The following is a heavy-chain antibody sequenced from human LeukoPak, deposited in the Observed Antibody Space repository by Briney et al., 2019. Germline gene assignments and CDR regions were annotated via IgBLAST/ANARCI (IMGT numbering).Heavy chain of an antibody. CDR2: IYYSGST. CDR3: ARDRGDGIDV. V-gene: IGHV4-31*03. J-gene: IGHJ6*02. CDR1: GDSIGGTAYY. Sequence: PSQTLSLTCTVSGDSIGGTAYYWGWIRQHPGKGLEWIGYIYYSGSTFYNPSLKSRLTISVDTSKNQFSLKLTSVTAADTAVYYCARDRGDGIDVWGRGTTVTVSS.